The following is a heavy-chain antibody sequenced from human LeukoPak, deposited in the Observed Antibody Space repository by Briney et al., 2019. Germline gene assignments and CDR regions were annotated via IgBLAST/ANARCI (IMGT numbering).Heavy chain of an antibody. CDR2: ISDDGRRK. Sequence: GGSLVHSFSASGLSFVSNGSSSGRQAPRKGNELGGVISDDGRRKDYAQSVRHRFTIPVNNSKDTLYLQMNSLRADDTAVYYCAKRPSDYGSYVTYCDYWGRGTVVSASS. V-gene: IGHV3-30*18. CDR1: GLSFVSNG. D-gene: IGHD1-26*01. CDR3: AKRPSDYGSYVTYCDY. J-gene: IGHJ4*02.